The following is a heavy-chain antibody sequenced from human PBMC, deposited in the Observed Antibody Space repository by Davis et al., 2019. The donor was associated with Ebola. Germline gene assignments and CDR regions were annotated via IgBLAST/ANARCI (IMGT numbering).Heavy chain of an antibody. V-gene: IGHV3-21*01. CDR3: AREVAVAGTECDY. D-gene: IGHD6-19*01. J-gene: IGHJ4*02. CDR2: ISSSSSYI. Sequence: GESLKISCEASGFTFVNYAMNWVRQAPGKGLEWVSSISSSSSYIYYADSVKVRFTISRDNAKNSLYLQMNSLRAEDTAVYYCAREVAVAGTECDYWGQGTLVTVSS. CDR1: GFTFVNYA.